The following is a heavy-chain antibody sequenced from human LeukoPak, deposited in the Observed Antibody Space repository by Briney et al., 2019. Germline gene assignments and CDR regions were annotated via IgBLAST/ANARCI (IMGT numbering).Heavy chain of an antibody. V-gene: IGHV3-23*01. CDR2: LSDAGVRI. Sequence: PGGSLRLSCTASGFNFGNYGMSWVRQAPGKGLEWVSGLSDAGVRIFYADSVKGRFTISRDNSKNTLYLQMNSLRAEDTAVYYCASDGSDTAMVNWGQGTLVTVSS. CDR1: GFNFGNYG. J-gene: IGHJ4*02. CDR3: ASDGSDTAMVN. D-gene: IGHD5-18*01.